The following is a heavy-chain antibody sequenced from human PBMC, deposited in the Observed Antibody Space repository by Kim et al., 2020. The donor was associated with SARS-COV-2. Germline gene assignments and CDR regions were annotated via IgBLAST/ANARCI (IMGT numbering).Heavy chain of an antibody. D-gene: IGHD3-10*01. V-gene: IGHV4-39*01. J-gene: IGHJ4*02. CDR3: ARRGGSGRSFDY. CDR2: ISYGGST. CDR1: GGAISSTSYY. Sequence: SETLSLTCNVSGGAISSTSYYWVWIRQPPGKGLEWIGSISYGGSTNFNSSLKSRVTISVDTSKNQFSLKLYSMTAADSAVYYCARRGGSGRSFDYWGQGTLVIVSS.